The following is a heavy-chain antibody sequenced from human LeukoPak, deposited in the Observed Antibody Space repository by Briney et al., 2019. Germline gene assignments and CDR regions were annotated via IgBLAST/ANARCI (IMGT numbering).Heavy chain of an antibody. CDR1: GFTVSSNY. V-gene: IGHV3-66*01. CDR3: ARGLVGATLYFDY. Sequence: GGSLRLSCAASGFTVSSNYMSWVRQAPVKGLEWVSVIYSGGSTYYADSVKGRFTISRDNSKNTLYLQMNGLRAEDTAVYYCARGLVGATLYFDYWGQGTLVTVSS. J-gene: IGHJ4*02. CDR2: IYSGGST. D-gene: IGHD1-26*01.